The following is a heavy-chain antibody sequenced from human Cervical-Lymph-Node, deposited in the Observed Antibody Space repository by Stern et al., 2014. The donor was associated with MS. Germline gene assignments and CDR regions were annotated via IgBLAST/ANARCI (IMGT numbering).Heavy chain of an antibody. CDR1: GGSFSTFA. V-gene: IGHV1-69*06. Sequence: VQLEESGAEVKKPGSSVKVSCKASGGSFSTFAITWVRQAPGQGLEWMAGITPLFGTTNFAHKFQGRVTLTADTSTNTVYMELSSLRSDDTAVYYGARDPAVLIQGSYYGMDVWGQGTTVIVS. D-gene: IGHD2-21*01. CDR2: ITPLFGTT. J-gene: IGHJ6*02. CDR3: ARDPAVLIQGSYYGMDV.